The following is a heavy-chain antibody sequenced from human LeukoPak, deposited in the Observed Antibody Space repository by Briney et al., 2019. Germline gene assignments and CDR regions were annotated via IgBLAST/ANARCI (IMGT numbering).Heavy chain of an antibody. CDR2: INHSGST. V-gene: IGHV4-34*01. D-gene: IGHD3-10*01. CDR3: ARESSGSYGFDY. Sequence: SETLSLTCAVYGGSFSGYYWSWIRQPPGKGLEWIGEINHSGSTNYNPSLKSRVTISVDTSKNQFSLKLSSVTAAGTAVYYCARESSGSYGFDYWGQGTLVTVSS. J-gene: IGHJ4*02. CDR1: GGSFSGYY.